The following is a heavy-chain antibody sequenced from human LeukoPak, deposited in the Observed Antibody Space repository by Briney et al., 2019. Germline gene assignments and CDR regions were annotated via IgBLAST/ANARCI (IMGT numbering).Heavy chain of an antibody. CDR2: IYSGGST. D-gene: IGHD3-22*01. CDR3: ARVRYYYDSSGYYALDAFDI. CDR1: GFTVSSNY. J-gene: IGHJ3*02. V-gene: IGHV3-53*04. Sequence: GGSLRLSCAASGFTVSSNYMSWVRQAPGKGLEWVSVIYSGGSTYYADSVKGRFTISRHNSKNTLYLQINSLRAEDTAVYYCARVRYYYDSSGYYALDAFDIWGQGTMVTVSS.